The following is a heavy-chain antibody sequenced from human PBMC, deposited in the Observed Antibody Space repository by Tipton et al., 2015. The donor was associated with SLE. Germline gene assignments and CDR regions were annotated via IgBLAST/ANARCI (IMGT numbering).Heavy chain of an antibody. Sequence: RSLRLSCAASGFTFSSYGMHWVRQAPGKGLEWVAVIWYDGSHKYYADSVKGRFTISRDNSKNTLYLQMNSLRAEDTAVYYCAKDRRAGIVSMVQGVISPFDYWGQGTLVTVSS. CDR3: AKDRRAGIVSMVQGVISPFDY. J-gene: IGHJ4*01. D-gene: IGHD3-10*01. CDR1: GFTFSSYG. CDR2: IWYDGSHK. V-gene: IGHV3-33*06.